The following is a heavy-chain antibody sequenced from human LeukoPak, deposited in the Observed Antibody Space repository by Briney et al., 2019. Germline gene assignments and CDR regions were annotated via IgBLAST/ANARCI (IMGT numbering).Heavy chain of an antibody. D-gene: IGHD1-26*01. Sequence: ASVKVSCKASGYIFTSYYMHWVRQAPGQGLEWMGIMNPSGGATSYAQKFQGRVTMTRDTSTSTAYMEMSSLRSEDTAVYSCAREGSIVGADWTLDYYYNMDVWGKGTTVT. V-gene: IGHV1-46*01. J-gene: IGHJ6*03. CDR3: AREGSIVGADWTLDYYYNMDV. CDR1: GYIFTSYY. CDR2: MNPSGGAT.